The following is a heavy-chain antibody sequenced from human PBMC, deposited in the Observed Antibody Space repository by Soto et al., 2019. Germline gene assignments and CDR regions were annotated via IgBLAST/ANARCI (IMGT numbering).Heavy chain of an antibody. V-gene: IGHV1-69*02. Sequence: QVQLVQSGAEVKKPGSSVKVSCKASGGTFSTYTITWVRQAPGQGLEWMGDIIPILGIANYAQEFQGRVTITADKPTTTAYMELSSLRSEDTAMYYCARHSGYGMDVWGQGTTVTVSS. CDR3: ARHSGYGMDV. CDR2: IIPILGIA. CDR1: GGTFSTYT. J-gene: IGHJ6*02.